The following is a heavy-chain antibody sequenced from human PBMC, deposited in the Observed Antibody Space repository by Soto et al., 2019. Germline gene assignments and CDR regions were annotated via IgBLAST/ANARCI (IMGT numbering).Heavy chain of an antibody. V-gene: IGHV1-18*01. CDR1: GYPFTHYG. CDR3: ARDHSFDRTYYYCIDV. CDR2: ISPFNGNT. J-gene: IGHJ6*02. Sequence: KVSCKSSGYPFTHYGITWIRQAPGQGLEWMGWISPFNGNTNYGQTLQGRVTLTTETSTSTVYMELRSLRSDDTAVYYCARDHSFDRTYYYCIDVWGQGTTVTVCS. D-gene: IGHD3-16*01.